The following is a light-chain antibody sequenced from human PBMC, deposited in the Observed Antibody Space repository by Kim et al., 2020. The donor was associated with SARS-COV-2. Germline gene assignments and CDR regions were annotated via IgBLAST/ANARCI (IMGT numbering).Light chain of an antibody. CDR1: QGISSY. CDR2: AAS. CDR3: QQLNSYPRT. V-gene: IGKV1-9*01. Sequence: DIQLTQSPSFLSASVGDRVTITCRASQGISSYLAWYQQKPGQAPKLLIYAASTLQSGVPSRFSGSGSGTEFTLTISSLQPEDFATYNCQQLNSYPRTFGQGTKVDIK. J-gene: IGKJ1*01.